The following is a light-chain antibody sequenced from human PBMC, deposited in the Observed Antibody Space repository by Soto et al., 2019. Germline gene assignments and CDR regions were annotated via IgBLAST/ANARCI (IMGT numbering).Light chain of an antibody. CDR3: LQTLQLPLT. V-gene: IGKV2-28*01. CDR1: QSLLHLNGYF. Sequence: VLTQSPLSLPVTPGVPASISFRSRQSLLHLNGYFLDWYLQKRGQCPQLLIYLGSNRASGVPDRFSGSGSRTDCPLKLSRVEAEDGGVYYGLQTLQLPLTVGQGTKLASK. CDR2: LGS. J-gene: IGKJ2*01.